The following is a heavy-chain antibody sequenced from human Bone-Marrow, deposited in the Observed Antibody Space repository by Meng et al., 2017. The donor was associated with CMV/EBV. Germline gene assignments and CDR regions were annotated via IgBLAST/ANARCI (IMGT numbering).Heavy chain of an antibody. V-gene: IGHV3-11*01. J-gene: IGHJ6*02. Sequence: GESLKIFCAASGFTFSDYYMSWIRQAPGKGLEWVSYISSSGSTIYYADSVKGRFTISRDNAKNSLYLQMNSLRAEDTAVYYCAKASLSLRSSLRFLEWLPVGMDVWGQGTTVTVSS. CDR1: GFTFSDYY. CDR2: ISSSGSTI. CDR3: AKASLSLRSSLRFLEWLPVGMDV. D-gene: IGHD3-3*01.